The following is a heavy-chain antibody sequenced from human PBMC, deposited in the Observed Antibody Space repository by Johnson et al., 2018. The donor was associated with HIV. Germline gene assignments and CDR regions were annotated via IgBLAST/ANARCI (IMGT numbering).Heavy chain of an antibody. CDR1: GFTFSSYG. Sequence: QVQLVESGGGVVQPGGSLRLSCAASGFTFSSYGMHWVRQAPGKGLEWVAFIRYDGSNKYYADSVKGRFTISRDNSKNTLYLQMNSLRAEDTAVYYCARVLWFGELFSRAFDIGGPGTMVTVSS. CDR2: IRYDGSNK. D-gene: IGHD3-10*01. J-gene: IGHJ3*02. CDR3: ARVLWFGELFSRAFDI. V-gene: IGHV3-30*02.